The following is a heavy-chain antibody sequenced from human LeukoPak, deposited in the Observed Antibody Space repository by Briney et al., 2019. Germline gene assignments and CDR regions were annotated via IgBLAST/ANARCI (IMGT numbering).Heavy chain of an antibody. D-gene: IGHD4-17*01. CDR2: INHSGST. Sequence: SETLSLTCAVYGGSFSGYYRSWIRQPPGKGLEWIGEINHSGSTNYNPSLKSRVTISVDTSKNQFSLKLSSVTAADTAVYYCARGATVTTAVNWFDPWGQGTLVTVSS. V-gene: IGHV4-34*01. CDR3: ARGATVTTAVNWFDP. CDR1: GGSFSGYY. J-gene: IGHJ5*02.